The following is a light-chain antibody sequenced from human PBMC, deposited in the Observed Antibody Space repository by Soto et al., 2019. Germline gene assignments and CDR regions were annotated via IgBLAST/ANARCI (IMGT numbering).Light chain of an antibody. Sequence: DIVLTQSPGTLSLSPGGRATLSFRASQSVSDNYLAWYQQKPGQSPRLLIYRSSDRATGIPDRFSGSGSGTDFTLTISRVEPEDFAVYYCQQYGSSPPYTFGQGTKLEIK. CDR3: QQYGSSPPYT. CDR1: QSVSDNY. CDR2: RSS. J-gene: IGKJ2*01. V-gene: IGKV3-20*01.